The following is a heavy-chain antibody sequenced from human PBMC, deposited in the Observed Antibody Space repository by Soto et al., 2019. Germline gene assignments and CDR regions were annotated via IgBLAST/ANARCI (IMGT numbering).Heavy chain of an antibody. CDR1: GFTFSSYS. V-gene: IGHV3-21*01. CDR2: ISSSSSYI. Sequence: GSLRLSCAASGFTFSSYSMNWVRQAPGKGLEWVSSISSSSSYIYYADSVKGRFTISRDNAKNSLYLQMNSLRAEDTAVYYCARDEEDIVVVVAAHHPGFAPWGQGTLVTVSS. D-gene: IGHD2-15*01. J-gene: IGHJ5*02. CDR3: ARDEEDIVVVVAAHHPGFAP.